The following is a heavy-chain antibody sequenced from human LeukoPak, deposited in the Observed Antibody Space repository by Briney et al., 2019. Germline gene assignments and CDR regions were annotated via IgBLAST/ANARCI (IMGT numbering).Heavy chain of an antibody. D-gene: IGHD4-11*01. J-gene: IGHJ5*02. CDR1: GFTFSSYA. V-gene: IGHV3-30-3*01. CDR3: AREDNDYINWFGP. CDR2: ISYDGSNK. Sequence: PGRSLRLSCAASGFTFSSYAMHWVRQAPGKGLEWVAVISYDGSNKYYADSVKGRFTISRDNSKNTLYLQMNSLRAEDTAVYYCAREDNDYINWFGPWGQGTLVTVSS.